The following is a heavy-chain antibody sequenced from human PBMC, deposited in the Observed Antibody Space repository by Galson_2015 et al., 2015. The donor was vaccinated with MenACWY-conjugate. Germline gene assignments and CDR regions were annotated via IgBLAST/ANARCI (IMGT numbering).Heavy chain of an antibody. V-gene: IGHV3-48*04. CDR1: GFTFRSYA. J-gene: IGHJ4*02. D-gene: IGHD3-10*01. Sequence: SLRLSCAASGFTFRSYAMAWVRQAPGKSLEWVSDISSSSSATYYADSVKGRFTISRDNAKNSLYLQMNSLRAEDTAVYYCARTMVRGVMGSFGYSGQGTLVTVSS. CDR3: ARTMVRGVMGSFGY. CDR2: ISSSSSAT.